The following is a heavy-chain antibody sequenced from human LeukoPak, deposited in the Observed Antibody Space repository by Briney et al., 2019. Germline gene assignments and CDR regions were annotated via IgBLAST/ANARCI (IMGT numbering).Heavy chain of an antibody. D-gene: IGHD3-16*01. CDR2: ITWNSDSI. J-gene: IGHJ6*03. CDR3: AKGGGGRLIYYYYMDV. V-gene: IGHV3-9*03. CDR1: GFTFDDYA. Sequence: GRSLRLSCAASGFTFDDYAMHWVRQAPGKGLEWVSGITWNSDSIDYADSVKGRFTISRDNAKNSLYLQMNSLRAEDMALYYCAKGGGGRLIYYYYMDVWGKGTTVTVSS.